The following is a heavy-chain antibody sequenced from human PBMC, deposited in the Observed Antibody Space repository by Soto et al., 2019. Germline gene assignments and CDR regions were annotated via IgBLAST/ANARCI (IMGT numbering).Heavy chain of an antibody. CDR3: ASQEGGDPVMSVRLNPPNAFDL. V-gene: IGHV4-39*01. D-gene: IGHD2-8*01. CDR1: GGSISSSSYY. J-gene: IGHJ2*01. Sequence: QLQLQESGPGLVKPSETLSLTCTVSGGSISSSSYYWGWIRQPPGKGLEWIGSIYYSGSTYYNPSLKSRVTISVDSSKTQFSLKLSSVTAADTAVYYCASQEGGDPVMSVRLNPPNAFDLWGRGTLVTVSS. CDR2: IYYSGST.